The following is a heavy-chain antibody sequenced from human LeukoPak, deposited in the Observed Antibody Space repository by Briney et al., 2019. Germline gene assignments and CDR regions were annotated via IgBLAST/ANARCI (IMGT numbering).Heavy chain of an antibody. D-gene: IGHD6-19*01. CDR1: GFTVSSNY. Sequence: PGGSLTLSCAASGFTVSSNYMSWVRQAPGKGLEWVSVIYSGGSTYYADSVKGRFTISRDNAKNTLYLQMNSLRVEDTAVYYCATDPDSGGWSTFDYWGQGTLVTVSS. CDR2: IYSGGST. J-gene: IGHJ4*02. V-gene: IGHV3-66*01. CDR3: ATDPDSGGWSTFDY.